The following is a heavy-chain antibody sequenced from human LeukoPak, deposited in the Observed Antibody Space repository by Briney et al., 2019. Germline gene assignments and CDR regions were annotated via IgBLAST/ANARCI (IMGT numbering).Heavy chain of an antibody. CDR3: ATDSYRTRNYNGFDP. CDR2: IILMFGAT. J-gene: IGHJ5*02. Sequence: SVKLSCKASGGSFTSYSISWGRQGPGQGLGWMGVIILMFGATTYAQRFQGRVTITAEKSTSTAYTELSSLASEATAACYCATDSYRTRNYNGFDPWGQGTLVTVSS. V-gene: IGHV1-69*06. D-gene: IGHD1-7*01. CDR1: GGSFTSYS.